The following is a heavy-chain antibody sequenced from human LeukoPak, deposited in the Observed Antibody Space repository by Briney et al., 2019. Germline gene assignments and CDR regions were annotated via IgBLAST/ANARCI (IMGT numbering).Heavy chain of an antibody. D-gene: IGHD3-22*01. J-gene: IGHJ4*02. V-gene: IGHV1-18*01. CDR3: ARDLARYYYDRSGYCYFDY. CDR2: ISAYNGNT. CDR1: GYTFTSYG. Sequence: ASVKVSCKASGYTFTSYGISWVRQAPGQGLEWMGWISAYNGNTNYAQKLQGRVTMTTDTSTSTAYMELRSLRSDDTAVYYCARDLARYYYDRSGYCYFDYWGQGTLVTVSS.